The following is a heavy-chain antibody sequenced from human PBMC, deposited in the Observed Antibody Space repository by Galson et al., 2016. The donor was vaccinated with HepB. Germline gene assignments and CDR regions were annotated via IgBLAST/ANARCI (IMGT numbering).Heavy chain of an antibody. CDR2: INAGNGNT. CDR3: ARGRGLGGGTYFYSHLDV. D-gene: IGHD2-15*01. J-gene: IGHJ6*02. Sequence: SVKVSCKASGYTFTRYAMHWVRQAPGQRLEWMGWINAGNGNTKYSQKLQDRVTITRDTSASTAYMEVSSLRSEDTAVYYCARGRGLGGGTYFYSHLDVWGQGTTGTVSS. V-gene: IGHV1-3*01. CDR1: GYTFTRYA.